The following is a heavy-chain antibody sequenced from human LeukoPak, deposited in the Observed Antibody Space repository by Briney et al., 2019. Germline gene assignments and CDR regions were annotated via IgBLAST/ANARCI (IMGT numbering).Heavy chain of an antibody. J-gene: IGHJ5*02. D-gene: IGHD3-22*01. CDR3: AKGDDYYYDNPRFDP. CDR1: GFTFSNYA. V-gene: IGHV3-23*01. CDR2: ITGSAIST. Sequence: GGSLRLSCAASGFTFSNYAMSWVRQAPGKGLEWVSGITGSAISTYYADSVRGRFTISRDNSKNTLYLQMKSLRVEDTALYYCAKGDDYYYDNPRFDPWDQGTLVTVSS.